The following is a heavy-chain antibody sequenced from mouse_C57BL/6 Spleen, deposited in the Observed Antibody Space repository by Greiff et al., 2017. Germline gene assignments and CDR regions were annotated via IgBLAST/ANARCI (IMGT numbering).Heavy chain of an antibody. Sequence: EVQLQQSGPELVKPGASVKISCKASGYTFTDYYMNWVKQSHGKSLEWIGDINPNNGGTSYNQKFKGKATLTVDKSSSTAYMELRSLTSEDSAVYYCARSRYYGISSWFAYWGQGTLVTVSA. CDR3: ARSRYYGISSWFAY. CDR2: INPNNGGT. CDR1: GYTFTDYY. J-gene: IGHJ3*01. D-gene: IGHD1-1*01. V-gene: IGHV1-26*01.